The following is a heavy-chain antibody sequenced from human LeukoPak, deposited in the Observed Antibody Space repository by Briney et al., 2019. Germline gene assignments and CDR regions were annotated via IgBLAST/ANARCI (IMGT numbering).Heavy chain of an antibody. CDR3: ARDAFCRGGSCPGAWFDP. CDR1: GGSITSGDYY. CDR2: IHYSGIT. J-gene: IGHJ5*02. Sequence: PSETLSLTCTVSGGSITSGDYYWSWIRQPPGKGLEWIGYIHYSGITYYNPSLRSRVTISGDTSKNQFSLKLTSVTAADTAVYYCARDAFCRGGSCPGAWFDPWGQGTLVTVSS. D-gene: IGHD2-15*01. V-gene: IGHV4-30-4*01.